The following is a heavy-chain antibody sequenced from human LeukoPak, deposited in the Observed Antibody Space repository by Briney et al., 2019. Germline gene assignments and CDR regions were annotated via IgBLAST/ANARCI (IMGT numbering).Heavy chain of an antibody. Sequence: GGSLRLSCAASGYTFSSYSMNWVRQAPGKGLEWVANIKQDGSEKYYVASVKGRFTISRDNAKNSLYLQMNSLRAEDTAVYYCARYSSYYYYGMGVWGQGTTVTVSS. CDR1: GYTFSSYS. J-gene: IGHJ6*02. CDR3: ARYSSYYYYGMGV. CDR2: IKQDGSEK. V-gene: IGHV3-7*01. D-gene: IGHD2-21*01.